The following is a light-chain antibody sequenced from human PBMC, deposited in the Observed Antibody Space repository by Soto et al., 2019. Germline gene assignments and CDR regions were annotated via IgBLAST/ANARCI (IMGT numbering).Light chain of an antibody. V-gene: IGLV1-51*01. CDR2: DNN. Sequence: QSVLTQSPSVSAXPGQKVTISCSGSSSNIGNNYVSWYQQLPGTAPKLLIYDNNKRPSGIPDRFSGSKSGTSGTLDITGLQTGDEADYYCATWDGSLPGEVFGGGTKVTVL. CDR1: SSNIGNNY. CDR3: ATWDGSLPGEV. J-gene: IGLJ2*01.